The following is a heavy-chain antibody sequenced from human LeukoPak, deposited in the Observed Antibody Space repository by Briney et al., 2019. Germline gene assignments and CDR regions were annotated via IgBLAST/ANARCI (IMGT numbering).Heavy chain of an antibody. CDR2: IGPGGGT. Sequence: GGSLRLSCAASGFTFSSYAMSWVRQAPGKGLEWVSAIGPGGGTYYADSVKGRFTISRDNSKNTLYLQMNSLRAEDTAVYYCARGTAGAFWGQGTLVTVSS. J-gene: IGHJ4*02. CDR1: GFTFSSYA. V-gene: IGHV3-23*01. CDR3: ARGTAGAF. D-gene: IGHD6-13*01.